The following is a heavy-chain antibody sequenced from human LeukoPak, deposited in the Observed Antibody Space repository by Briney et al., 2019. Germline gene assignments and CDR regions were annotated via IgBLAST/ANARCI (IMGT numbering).Heavy chain of an antibody. D-gene: IGHD3-22*01. CDR3: AREGGYYDSSGYYPYAFDY. J-gene: IGHJ4*02. CDR1: GGSISSYY. Sequence: SETLSLTCTVSGGSISSYYWSWMRQPPGKGLEWIGYIYYSGCTKYNPSLKSRVTISGDTSKNQFSLKLSSVTAADTAVYYCAREGGYYDSSGYYPYAFDYWGQGTLVTVSS. CDR2: IYYSGCT. V-gene: IGHV4-59*12.